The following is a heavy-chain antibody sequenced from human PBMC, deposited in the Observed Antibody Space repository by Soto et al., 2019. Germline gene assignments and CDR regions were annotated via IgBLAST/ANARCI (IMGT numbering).Heavy chain of an antibody. V-gene: IGHV3-30*03. Sequence: SGGSLRLSCAASGFTFSSYGMHWVRQAPGKGLEWVAVISYDGSNKYYADSVKGRFTISRDNSKNTLYLQMNSLRAEDTAVYYCAGAAAPYYYYYYGMDVWGQGTTVTVSS. CDR2: ISYDGSNK. J-gene: IGHJ6*02. CDR1: GFTFSSYG. CDR3: AGAAAPYYYYYYGMDV. D-gene: IGHD2-2*01.